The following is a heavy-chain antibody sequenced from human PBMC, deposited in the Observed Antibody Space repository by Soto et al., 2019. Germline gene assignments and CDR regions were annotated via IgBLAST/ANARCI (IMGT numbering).Heavy chain of an antibody. CDR2: IYYSGST. D-gene: IGHD3-10*01. CDR1: GGSISSGDYY. J-gene: IGHJ5*02. Sequence: SETLSLTCAVYGGSISSGDYYWSWIRQPPGKGLEWIGYIYYSGSTYYNPSLKSRVTISVDTSKNQFSLKLSSVTAADTAVYYCARVTGGGNWFDPWGQGTLVTVSS. CDR3: ARVTGGGNWFDP. V-gene: IGHV4-30-4*01.